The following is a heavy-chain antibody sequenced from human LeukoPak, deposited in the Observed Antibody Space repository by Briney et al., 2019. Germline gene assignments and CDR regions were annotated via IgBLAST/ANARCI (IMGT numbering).Heavy chain of an antibody. Sequence: SVKVSCKASGGTFSSYAISWVRQAPGQGLEWMGGIIPIFGTANYAQKFQGRVTITADESTSTAYMELSSLRSEDTAVYYCARAGRAGGLLWFGELLYSNWFDPWGQGTLVTVSS. V-gene: IGHV1-69*13. CDR3: ARAGRAGGLLWFGELLYSNWFDP. CDR1: GGTFSSYA. CDR2: IIPIFGTA. D-gene: IGHD3-10*01. J-gene: IGHJ5*02.